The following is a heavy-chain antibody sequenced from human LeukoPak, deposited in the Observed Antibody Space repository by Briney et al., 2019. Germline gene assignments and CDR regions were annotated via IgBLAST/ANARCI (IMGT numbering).Heavy chain of an antibody. J-gene: IGHJ5*02. D-gene: IGHD3-10*01. CDR1: GGSLRGYY. V-gene: IGHV4-4*07. CDR2: IYTSWTI. CDR3: ARDSGTTGEVKFDP. Sequence: SETLSLTCAVYGGSLRGYYWTWIRQPAGPALEWIGRIYTSWTITYNPSLKSRVTMSVDTSKNQFSLKLSSVTAADTAVYYCARDSGTTGEVKFDPWGQGTLVTVSS.